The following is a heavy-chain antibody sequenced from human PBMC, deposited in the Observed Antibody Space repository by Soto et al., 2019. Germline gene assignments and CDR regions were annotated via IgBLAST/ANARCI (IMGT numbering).Heavy chain of an antibody. CDR2: ISAYNGNT. V-gene: IGHV1-18*01. CDR3: ARRGGYCSGGSCPTFYYYYYMDV. J-gene: IGHJ6*03. CDR1: GYTFTSYG. Sequence: GASVKVSCKASGYTFTSYGISWVRQAPGQGLEWMGWISAYNGNTNYAQKLQGRVTMTTDTSTSTAYMELRSLRSDDTAVYYCARRGGYCSGGSCPTFYYYYYMDVWGKGTTVTVSS. D-gene: IGHD2-15*01.